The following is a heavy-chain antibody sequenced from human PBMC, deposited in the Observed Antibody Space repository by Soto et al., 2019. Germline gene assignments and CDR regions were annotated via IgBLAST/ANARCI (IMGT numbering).Heavy chain of an antibody. CDR2: INPNSGGT. D-gene: IGHD2-15*01. CDR1: GYTCTGYY. Sequence: ASLKVSCKASGYTCTGYYMHWVRQAPGQGLEWMGWINPNSGGTNYAQKFQGWVTMTRDTSISTAYMELSRLRSDDTAVYYCASALGYCSGGSYYSHYYYYGMDVWGQGTTVTVSS. V-gene: IGHV1-2*04. J-gene: IGHJ6*02. CDR3: ASALGYCSGGSYYSHYYYYGMDV.